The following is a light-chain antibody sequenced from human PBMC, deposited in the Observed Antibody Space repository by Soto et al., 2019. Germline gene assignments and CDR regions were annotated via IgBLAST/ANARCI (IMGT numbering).Light chain of an antibody. CDR3: QQYGNSPRP. Sequence: EIVLTQSPGTLSLSPGERATLSCRASQSVSSSFLAWHQQKPGQAPRLLIYGASSRATGIPDRFSGSGSGTDFTLTISRLEPEDFAVYYCQQYGNSPRPFGQGTKLDIK. CDR1: QSVSSSF. CDR2: GAS. V-gene: IGKV3-20*01. J-gene: IGKJ1*01.